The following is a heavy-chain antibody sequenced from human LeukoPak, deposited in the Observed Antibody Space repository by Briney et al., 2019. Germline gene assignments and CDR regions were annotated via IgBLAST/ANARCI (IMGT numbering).Heavy chain of an antibody. CDR3: ARDSNVNGALDI. J-gene: IGHJ3*02. CDR2: ICHGGSTI. V-gene: IGHV3-48*03. CDR1: GFTCRSPP. Sequence: PGGSLRLSCAPSGFTCRSPPLNPVPSTPGDGLERASHICHGGSTIYSAHSLKRRFPTSRATPRTSLTLQMNSLTAEDTAFYYCARDSNVNGALDIWGQGTMATVPS. D-gene: IGHD2-8*01.